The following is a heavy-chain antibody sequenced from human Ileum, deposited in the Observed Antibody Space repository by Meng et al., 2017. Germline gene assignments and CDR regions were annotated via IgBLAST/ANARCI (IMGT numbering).Heavy chain of an antibody. CDR1: GLPFRAYY. CDR2: ISSSGSTI. J-gene: IGHJ4*02. D-gene: IGHD3-3*01. V-gene: IGHV3-11*01. Sequence: VRLVGSGGGLVKPGGYLRLPLPASGLPFRAYYMSWIRQAPGKGLEWVSYISSSGSTIYYADSVKGRFTISRDNAKNSLYLQMNSLRAEDRAVYYCARVRSGRFLEWLPLDYWGQGTLVTVSS. CDR3: ARVRSGRFLEWLPLDY.